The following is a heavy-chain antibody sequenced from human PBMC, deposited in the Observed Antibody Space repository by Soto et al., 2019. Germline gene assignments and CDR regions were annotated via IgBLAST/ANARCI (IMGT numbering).Heavy chain of an antibody. CDR1: VFTFSSYS. Sequence: EMQLVESGGGLVKPGGSLRLSCAASVFTFSSYSMNWVRQAPGKGLEWVSSISSSSSYIYYADSVKGRFTISRDNAKNSLYLQMNSLRAEDTAVYYCARKEVGAHYFDYWGQGTLVTVSS. J-gene: IGHJ4*02. CDR3: ARKEVGAHYFDY. CDR2: ISSSSSYI. V-gene: IGHV3-21*01.